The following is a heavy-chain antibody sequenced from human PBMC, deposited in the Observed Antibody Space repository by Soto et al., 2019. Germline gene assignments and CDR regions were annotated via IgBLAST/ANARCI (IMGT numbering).Heavy chain of an antibody. CDR1: GYTFTSYG. D-gene: IGHD1-26*01. CDR3: AREGDSGSYWDYYYYGMDV. V-gene: IGHV1-18*01. CDR2: ISAYNGNT. J-gene: IGHJ6*02. Sequence: PRPSVKVSCKASGYTFTSYGISWVRQAPGQGLEWMGWISAYNGNTNYAQKLQGRVTMTTDTSTSTAYMELRSLRSDDTAVYYCAREGDSGSYWDYYYYGMDVWGQGTTVTVSS.